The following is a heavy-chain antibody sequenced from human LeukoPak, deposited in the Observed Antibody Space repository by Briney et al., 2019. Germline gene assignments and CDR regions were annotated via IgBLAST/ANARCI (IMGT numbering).Heavy chain of an antibody. CDR1: GASISSYY. CDR2: MYNSGDT. CDR3: ARGLWGDYGDYGLSPYYFDY. J-gene: IGHJ4*02. D-gene: IGHD4-17*01. V-gene: IGHV4-59*08. Sequence: SETLSLTCTASGASISSYYWSWIRQPPGKGLEWIGYMYNSGDTNYNPSLKSRVTISVDTSKNQFSLKLTSVTDADTAVYYCARGLWGDYGDYGLSPYYFDYWGQGTLVTVSS.